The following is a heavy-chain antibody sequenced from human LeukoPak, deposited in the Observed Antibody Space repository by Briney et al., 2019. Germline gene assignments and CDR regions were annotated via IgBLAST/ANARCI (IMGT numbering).Heavy chain of an antibody. D-gene: IGHD6-13*01. CDR1: GFTFSSYG. Sequence: GGSLRLSCAASGFTFSSYGMHWVRQAPGKGLEWVAVIWYDGSNKYYADSVKGRFTISRDNSKNTVYLQMDSLRVEDTAVYYCARPPQQRVWFFDDWGQGTLVTVSS. V-gene: IGHV3-33*01. CDR3: ARPPQQRVWFFDD. J-gene: IGHJ4*02. CDR2: IWYDGSNK.